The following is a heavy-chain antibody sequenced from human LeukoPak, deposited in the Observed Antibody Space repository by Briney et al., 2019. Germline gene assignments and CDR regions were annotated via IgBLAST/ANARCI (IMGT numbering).Heavy chain of an antibody. J-gene: IGHJ4*02. CDR1: GFTFNTNA. CDR3: AHNFDY. CDR2: IGNTET. Sequence: GGSLRLSCATSGFTFNTNAMSWVRQAPGKGLEWVSTIGNTETFYADSVTGRFTISRDNSKNTLYLQMNSLRAEDTAVYYCAHNFDYWGQGTLVTVSS. V-gene: IGHV3-66*02.